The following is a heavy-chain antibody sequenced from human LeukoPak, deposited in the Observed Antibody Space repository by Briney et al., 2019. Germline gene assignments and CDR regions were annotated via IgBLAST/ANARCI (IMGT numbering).Heavy chain of an antibody. J-gene: IGHJ1*01. CDR3: ARDRGAYPH. CDR1: GFTFSSYA. D-gene: IGHD2-2*01. CDR2: IYSGGST. Sequence: GGSLRLSCAASGFTFSSYAMSWVRQAPGKGLEWVSVIYSGGSTYYTDSVKGRFTISRDNSKNTLYLQMNSLRAEDTAVYYCARDRGAYPHWGQGTLVTVSS. V-gene: IGHV3-53*01.